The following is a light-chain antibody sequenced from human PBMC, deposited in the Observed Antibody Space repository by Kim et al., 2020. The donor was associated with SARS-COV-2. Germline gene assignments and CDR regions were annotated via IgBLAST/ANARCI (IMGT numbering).Light chain of an antibody. Sequence: GKTVTISCTRSSGSIASNYVQWSQQRPGSAPSTVIYEDDQRPSGVPARFSGSIDSSSNSASLTISGLKTEDEADYYCQSYDSSNVVFGGGTQLTVL. V-gene: IGLV6-57*03. CDR3: QSYDSSNVV. CDR2: EDD. J-gene: IGLJ3*02. CDR1: SGSIASNY.